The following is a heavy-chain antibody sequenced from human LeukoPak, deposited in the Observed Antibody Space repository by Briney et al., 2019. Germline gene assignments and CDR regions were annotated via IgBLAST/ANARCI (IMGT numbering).Heavy chain of an antibody. CDR1: GFTFSSYS. J-gene: IGHJ4*02. CDR3: ASLGRDGYSSFDY. Sequence: GGSLRLSCAASGFTFSSYSMNWVRQAPGKGLEWVSSISSSSSYIYYADSVKGRFTISRDNAKNSLYLQMNSLRAEDTAVYYCASLGRDGYSSFDYWGQGTLVTVSS. D-gene: IGHD5-24*01. V-gene: IGHV3-21*01. CDR2: ISSSSSYI.